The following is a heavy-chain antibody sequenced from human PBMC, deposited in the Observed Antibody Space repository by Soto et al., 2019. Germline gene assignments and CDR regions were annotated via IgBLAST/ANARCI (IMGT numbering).Heavy chain of an antibody. V-gene: IGHV1-3*01. Sequence: QVQLVQSGAEVKKPGASVKVSCKASGYTFTSYAMHWVRQAHGQRLEWMGWINAGNGNTKYSQKFQGRVTITRDTTASTAYMELSSLRSEDTAVYYCARGDQDIVLMVYAFDYWGQGTLVTVSS. CDR1: GYTFTSYA. D-gene: IGHD2-8*01. J-gene: IGHJ4*02. CDR3: ARGDQDIVLMVYAFDY. CDR2: INAGNGNT.